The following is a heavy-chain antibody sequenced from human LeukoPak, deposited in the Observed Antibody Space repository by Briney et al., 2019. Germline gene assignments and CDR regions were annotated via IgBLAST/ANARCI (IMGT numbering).Heavy chain of an antibody. J-gene: IGHJ6*03. CDR1: GFTFSSYS. CDR3: ARDDSSGYHYYYYYMDV. V-gene: IGHV3-21*01. CDR2: ISSSSSYI. D-gene: IGHD3-22*01. Sequence: KAGGSLRLSCAASGFTFSSYSMNWVRQAPGKGLEWVSSISSSSSYIYYADSVKGRFTISRDHAKNSLYLQMNSLRAEDTAVYYCARDDSSGYHYYYYYMDVWGKGTTVTVSS.